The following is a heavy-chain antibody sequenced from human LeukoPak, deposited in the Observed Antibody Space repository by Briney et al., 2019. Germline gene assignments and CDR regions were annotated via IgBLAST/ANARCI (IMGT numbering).Heavy chain of an antibody. J-gene: IGHJ4*02. CDR3: ARRIVATKHFDY. Sequence: GGSLRLSCAASGFTFSSYSMNWVRQAPGKGLEWVSSISSSSSYIYYADSVKGRFTISRDNAKNSLYLQMNSPRAEDTAVYYCARRIVATKHFDYWGQGTLVTVSS. D-gene: IGHD5-12*01. CDR1: GFTFSSYS. CDR2: ISSSSSYI. V-gene: IGHV3-21*01.